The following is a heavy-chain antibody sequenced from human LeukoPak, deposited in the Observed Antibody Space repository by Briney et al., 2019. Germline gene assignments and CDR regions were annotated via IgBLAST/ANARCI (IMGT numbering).Heavy chain of an antibody. CDR2: IYYSGST. CDR3: ATYGDYVVGYYYYYMDV. V-gene: IGHV4-30-4*07. J-gene: IGHJ6*03. D-gene: IGHD4-17*01. CDR1: GGSISSGGYS. Sequence: SETLSLTCTVSGGSISSGGYSWSWIRQPPGKGLEWIGHIYYSGSTYYNPSLKSRVTISVDTSKNQFSLKLSSVTAADTAVYYCATYGDYVVGYYYYYMDVWGKGTTVTISS.